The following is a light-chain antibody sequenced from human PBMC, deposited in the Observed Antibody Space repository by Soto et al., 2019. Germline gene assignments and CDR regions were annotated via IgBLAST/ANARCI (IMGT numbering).Light chain of an antibody. CDR3: SSYTSSLVV. Sequence: QSALTQPASVSGSPGQSITISCTGTSRDVGGYNYVSWYQQHPGKAPKLMIYDVSNRPSGVSNRFSGSKSGNTASLTISGLQAEDEADYYFSSYTSSLVVFGGGTKLTVL. CDR2: DVS. V-gene: IGLV2-14*01. CDR1: SRDVGGYNY. J-gene: IGLJ2*01.